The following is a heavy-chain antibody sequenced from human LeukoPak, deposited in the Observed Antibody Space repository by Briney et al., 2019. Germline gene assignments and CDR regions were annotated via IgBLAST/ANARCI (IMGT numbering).Heavy chain of an antibody. D-gene: IGHD1-1*01. CDR1: GYSFTSYW. CDR3: ASTKARVYGMDV. CDR2: IDPSDSYT. Sequence: GESLKISCKGSGYSFTSYWISWVRQMPGKGLEWMGRIDPSDSYTNYSPSFQGHVTISADKSISTAYLQWSSLKASDTATYYCASTKARVYGMDVWGQGTTVTVSS. J-gene: IGHJ6*02. V-gene: IGHV5-10-1*01.